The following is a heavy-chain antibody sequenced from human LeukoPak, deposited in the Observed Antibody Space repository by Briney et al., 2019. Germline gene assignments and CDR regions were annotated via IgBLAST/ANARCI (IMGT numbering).Heavy chain of an antibody. CDR3: ARGPRGLYDSSGYCLDY. V-gene: IGHV1-8*03. D-gene: IGHD3-22*01. Sequence: ASVKVSCKASGYTFTGYYMHWVRQAPGQGLEWMGWMNPNSGNTGYAQKFQGRVTITRNTSISTAYMELSSLRSEDTAVYYCARGPRGLYDSSGYCLDYWGQGTLVTVSS. CDR2: MNPNSGNT. CDR1: GYTFTGYY. J-gene: IGHJ4*02.